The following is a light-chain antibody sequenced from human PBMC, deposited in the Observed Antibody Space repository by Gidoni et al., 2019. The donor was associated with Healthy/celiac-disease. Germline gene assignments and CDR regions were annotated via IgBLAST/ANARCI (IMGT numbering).Light chain of an antibody. CDR1: QSISSY. V-gene: IGKV1-39*01. J-gene: IGKJ4*01. CDR3: QQSYSTPPT. CDR2: AAS. Sequence: QMTQSPSSLSASVGDRVTIPCRASQSISSYLNWYQQKPGKAPKLLIYAASSLQSGVPSRFSGSGSGTDFTLTISSLQPEDFATYYCQQSYSTPPTFGGGTKVEIK.